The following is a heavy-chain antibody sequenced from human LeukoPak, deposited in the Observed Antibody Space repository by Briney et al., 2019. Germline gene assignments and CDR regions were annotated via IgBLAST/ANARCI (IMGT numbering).Heavy chain of an antibody. V-gene: IGHV3-23*01. D-gene: IGHD4-17*01. Sequence: GGSLRLSCTDSGFTFSSYALAWVRQAPGKGLEWVAAVTSRGVGTHYADSVKGRFTISRDNSKNTIYLQMNSLRAEDTAIYYCGSDPNGDYVGALGYWGRGTLVTVST. CDR1: GFTFSSYA. J-gene: IGHJ4*01. CDR2: VTSRGVGT. CDR3: GSDPNGDYVGALGY.